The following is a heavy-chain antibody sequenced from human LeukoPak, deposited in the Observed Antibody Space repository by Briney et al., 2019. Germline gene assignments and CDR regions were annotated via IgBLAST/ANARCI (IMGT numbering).Heavy chain of an antibody. CDR2: INHSGST. D-gene: IGHD5/OR15-5a*01. Sequence: SETLSLTCAVYGGSFSGYYWSWIRQPPGKGLDWIGEINHSGSTNYNPSLKSRVTISVDTSKNQFSLKLSSVTAADTAVYYCARGRSRRRASPIDYWGQGTLVTVSS. CDR1: GGSFSGYY. J-gene: IGHJ4*02. V-gene: IGHV4-34*01. CDR3: ARGRSRRRASPIDY.